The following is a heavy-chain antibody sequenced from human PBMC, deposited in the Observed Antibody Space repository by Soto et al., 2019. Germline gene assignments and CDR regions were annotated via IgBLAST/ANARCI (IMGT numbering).Heavy chain of an antibody. D-gene: IGHD4-4*01. CDR1: GLTFSLYA. CDR2: ISGSGSST. CDR3: AKDPRYSNYYGIDV. Sequence: EVQLLESGGGLVQPGGSLRLSCAASGLTFSLYAMTWVRQAPGKGLEWVSAISGSGSSTYYADSVKGRFTTSRDSSKNTLFLQMDSLRAEDTAVYYCAKDPRYSNYYGIDVWGQGTTVTVSS. J-gene: IGHJ6*02. V-gene: IGHV3-23*01.